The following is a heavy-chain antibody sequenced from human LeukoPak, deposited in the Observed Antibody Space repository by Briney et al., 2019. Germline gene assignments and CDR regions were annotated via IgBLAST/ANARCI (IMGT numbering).Heavy chain of an antibody. D-gene: IGHD3-9*01. Sequence: SETLSLTCTVSGGSISSYYWSWIRQPPGKGLEWIGYIYYSGSTNYNPSLKSRVTISVDTSKNQFSLKLSSVTAADTAVYYRARGGYYDILTGYYWVIDYWGQGTLVTVSS. CDR1: GGSISSYY. CDR3: ARGGYYDILTGYYWVIDY. V-gene: IGHV4-59*01. J-gene: IGHJ4*02. CDR2: IYYSGST.